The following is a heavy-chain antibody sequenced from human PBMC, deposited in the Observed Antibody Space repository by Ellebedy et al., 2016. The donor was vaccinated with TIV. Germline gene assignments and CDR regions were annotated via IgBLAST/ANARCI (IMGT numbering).Heavy chain of an antibody. CDR2: ISYDGSKR. CDR3: AKVPVGYCSTTACSYFDY. Sequence: GESLKISCVASGFTFDSYAMHWVRQAPGKGLEWVAVISYDGSKRYYADSVKGRFTISRDDSKNTLYLQVNSLRAEDAAVYYCAKVPVGYCSTTACSYFDYWGQGTLVTVSS. CDR1: GFTFDSYA. D-gene: IGHD2-2*01. V-gene: IGHV3-30*04. J-gene: IGHJ4*02.